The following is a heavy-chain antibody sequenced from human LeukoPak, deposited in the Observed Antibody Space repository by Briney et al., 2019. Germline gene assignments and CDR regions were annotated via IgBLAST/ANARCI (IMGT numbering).Heavy chain of an antibody. Sequence: SVKVSCKASGGTFSSYAISWVRQAPGQGLEWMGGIIPIFGTANYAQKFQGRVTITADESTSTAYMELSSLRSEDTAVYYCARGPSATVVSFDYWGQEPWSPSPQ. D-gene: IGHD4-23*01. CDR3: ARGPSATVVSFDY. J-gene: IGHJ4*01. CDR2: IIPIFGTA. CDR1: GGTFSSYA. V-gene: IGHV1-69*13.